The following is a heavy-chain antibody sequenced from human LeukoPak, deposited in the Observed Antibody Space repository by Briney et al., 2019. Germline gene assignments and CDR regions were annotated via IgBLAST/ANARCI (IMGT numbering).Heavy chain of an antibody. V-gene: IGHV3-48*03. D-gene: IGHD3-22*01. CDR1: GFTFSSYA. CDR2: ISSSGTTI. Sequence: GGSLRLSCAASGFTFSSYAMSWVRQAPGKGLEWVSYISSSGTTIYYADSVKGRFTISRDNAQNSLFLQMNSLRAEDTAVYYCARDDYDSSTPYFFDYWGQGTLVTVSS. CDR3: ARDDYDSSTPYFFDY. J-gene: IGHJ4*02.